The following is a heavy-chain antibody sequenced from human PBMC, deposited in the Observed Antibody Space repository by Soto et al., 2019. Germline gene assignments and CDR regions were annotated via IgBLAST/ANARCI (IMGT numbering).Heavy chain of an antibody. J-gene: IGHJ4*02. CDR2: ISFDGKNR. D-gene: IGHD2-15*01. CDR1: GFIFSNYG. Sequence: QVQLVESGGGVVQPGKSLRLSCAASGFIFSNYGMHWVRQAPGKGLEWVALISFDGKNRNYADSVKGRFTIYRDNPKNPLYLEKNRLGPEDTAFYYCAKRGGVVGGSEHPFFEYWGQGTLVTVSS. V-gene: IGHV3-30*18. CDR3: AKRGGVVGGSEHPFFEY.